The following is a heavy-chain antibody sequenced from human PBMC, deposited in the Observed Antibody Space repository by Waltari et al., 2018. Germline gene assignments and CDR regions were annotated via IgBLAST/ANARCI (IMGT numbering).Heavy chain of an antibody. CDR3: ARSYYYDSSGSTATTFDY. D-gene: IGHD3-22*01. J-gene: IGHJ4*02. Sequence: QVQLVQSGTEVKKPGASVKLSCKASGYTLTSFTMHWVRPAPGQSVEWMGWINAGSVNTKYSQKFQGRVTITWDTSASTVYMELTSLRSEDTAVYYCARSYYYDSSGSTATTFDYWGQGTLVTVSS. CDR1: GYTLTSFT. V-gene: IGHV1-3*01. CDR2: INAGSVNT.